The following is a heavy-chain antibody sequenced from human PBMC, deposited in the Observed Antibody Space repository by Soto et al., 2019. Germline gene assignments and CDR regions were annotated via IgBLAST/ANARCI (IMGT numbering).Heavy chain of an antibody. V-gene: IGHV4-4*07. CDR3: AREGRFGEILSPLVYGLDV. J-gene: IGHJ6*02. CDR1: GGSISTYY. CDR2: IYTSGST. D-gene: IGHD3-10*01. Sequence: HVQLQESGPGLVKPSETLSLTCTVSGGSISTYYWNWIRQPAGKRLEWIGRIYTSGSTNYNPSLRSRVSMSVHTSKNQFSLKLTSVTAADTAVYYCAREGRFGEILSPLVYGLDVCGQGTTVSVSS.